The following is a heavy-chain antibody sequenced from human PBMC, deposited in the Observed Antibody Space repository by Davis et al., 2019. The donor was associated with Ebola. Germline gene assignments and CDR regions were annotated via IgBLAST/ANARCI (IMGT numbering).Heavy chain of an antibody. CDR2: INYSGST. V-gene: IGHV4-34*01. CDR1: GGSFSGYN. Sequence: SETLSLTCAVYGGSFSGYNWSWIRQPPGKGLEWIGGINYSGSTNYNPSLMSRVTISADKSKNQFSLRMASVTAADTAVYYCAMGLSSWNYWGQGTLVAVST. D-gene: IGHD6-13*01. CDR3: AMGLSSWNY. J-gene: IGHJ4*02.